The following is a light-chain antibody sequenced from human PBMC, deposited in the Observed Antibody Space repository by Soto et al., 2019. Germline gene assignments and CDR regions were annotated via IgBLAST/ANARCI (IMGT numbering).Light chain of an antibody. V-gene: IGKV3-20*01. CDR3: QQYGSSPPYT. CDR2: GAS. CDR1: QSVSSTY. J-gene: IGKJ2*01. Sequence: EIVLTQSPGTLSLSPGERATLSCRASQSVSSTYLAWYQQKPGQAPRLLVYGASSRATGIPDRLSGSGSGTDFTITISRLEPEDFAVYYCQQYGSSPPYTFVQGTKLEIK.